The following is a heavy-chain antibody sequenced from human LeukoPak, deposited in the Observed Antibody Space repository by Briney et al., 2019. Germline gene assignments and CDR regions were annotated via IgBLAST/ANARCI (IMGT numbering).Heavy chain of an antibody. Sequence: GGSLRLSCAASGFTFSSYGMRWVRQAPGKGLEWVSAISGSGGSTYHAVSVKGRFTISRDNSKNTLYLQMNSLRAEDTAVYYGAKDRGLLWFGERYYYMDGWGKGTTVTISS. CDR1: GFTFSSYG. D-gene: IGHD3-10*01. V-gene: IGHV3-23*01. CDR3: AKDRGLLWFGERYYYMDG. J-gene: IGHJ6*03. CDR2: ISGSGGST.